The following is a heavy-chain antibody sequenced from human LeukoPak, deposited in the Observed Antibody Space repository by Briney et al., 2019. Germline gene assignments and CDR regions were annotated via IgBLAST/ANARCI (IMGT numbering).Heavy chain of an antibody. D-gene: IGHD4-11*01. CDR1: GFTFSSYA. CDR3: AKGLGKATVTPLGY. CDR2: ISGSGGST. J-gene: IGHJ4*02. Sequence: GGSLRLSCAASGFTFSSYAMSWVRQAPGEGLEWVSGISGSGGSTYYADSVKGRFTISRDNSKNTLYLQMDSQRAEDTAVYYCAKGLGKATVTPLGYWGQGTLVTVSS. V-gene: IGHV3-23*01.